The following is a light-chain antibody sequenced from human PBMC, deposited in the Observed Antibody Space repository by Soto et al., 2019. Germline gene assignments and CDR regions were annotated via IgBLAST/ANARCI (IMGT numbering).Light chain of an antibody. J-gene: IGKJ4*01. Sequence: EILMTQSPATLSVSPGDSATLSCRASYSISDNVAWYQQRPGLAPRLLIYHTSTRATGVPARFSGSGSGTEFSLTISSLQSEDSAVYYGQRYDNWPLTFGGGTKVDIK. CDR2: HTS. CDR1: YSISDN. CDR3: QRYDNWPLT. V-gene: IGKV3-15*01.